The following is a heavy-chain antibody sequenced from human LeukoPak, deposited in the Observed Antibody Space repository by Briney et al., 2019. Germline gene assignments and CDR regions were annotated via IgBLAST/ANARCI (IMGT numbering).Heavy chain of an antibody. CDR3: ARVEVNWNDEDYFDY. CDR2: INHSGST. V-gene: IGHV4-34*01. J-gene: IGHJ4*02. D-gene: IGHD1-20*01. CDR1: GGSFSGYY. Sequence: PSETLSLTCAVYGGSFSGYYWSWIRQPPGKGLEWIGEINHSGSTNYSPSLKSRVTISVDTSKNQFSLKLSSVTAADTAVYYCARVEVNWNDEDYFDYWGQGTLVTVSS.